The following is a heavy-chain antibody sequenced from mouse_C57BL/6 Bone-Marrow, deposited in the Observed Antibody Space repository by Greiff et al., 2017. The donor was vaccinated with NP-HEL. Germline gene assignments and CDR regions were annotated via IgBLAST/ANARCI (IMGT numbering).Heavy chain of an antibody. Sequence: VQLQQSGPGLVKPSQSLSLTCSVTGYSITSGYYWNWIRQFPGNKLEWMGYISYDGSNNYNPSLKNRISITRDTSKNQFFLKLNSVTTEDTATYYCARLTTVVATDWYFDVWGTGTTVTVSS. CDR1: GYSITSGYY. CDR2: ISYDGSN. D-gene: IGHD1-1*01. V-gene: IGHV3-6*01. J-gene: IGHJ1*03. CDR3: ARLTTVVATDWYFDV.